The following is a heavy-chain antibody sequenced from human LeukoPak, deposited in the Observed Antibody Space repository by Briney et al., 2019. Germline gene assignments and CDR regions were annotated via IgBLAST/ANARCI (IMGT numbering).Heavy chain of an antibody. D-gene: IGHD3-22*01. Sequence: SETLSLTCAVSGGSISSGGYSWSWIRQPPGKGLEWIGYIYHSGSTYYNPSLKGRVTISVDRSKNQFSLKLSSVTAADTAVYYCARVPRYYYDSSGYHDDAFDIWGQGTMVTVSS. CDR1: GGSISSGGYS. V-gene: IGHV4-30-2*01. CDR2: IYHSGST. J-gene: IGHJ3*02. CDR3: ARVPRYYYDSSGYHDDAFDI.